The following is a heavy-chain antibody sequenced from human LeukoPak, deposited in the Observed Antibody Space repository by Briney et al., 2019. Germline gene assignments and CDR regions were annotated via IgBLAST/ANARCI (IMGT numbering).Heavy chain of an antibody. V-gene: IGHV4-59*01. Sequence: PSETLSLTCTVSGGSISSYYWSWIWQSPGKGLECIGYIHYTGSTNYIPSLKSRVTISVETSKNQFSLKLKSVTAADTAVYYCARGGYYGSGNDFRFDPWGQGTLVTVSS. CDR2: IHYTGST. J-gene: IGHJ5*02. CDR3: ARGGYYGSGNDFRFDP. D-gene: IGHD3-10*01. CDR1: GGSISSYY.